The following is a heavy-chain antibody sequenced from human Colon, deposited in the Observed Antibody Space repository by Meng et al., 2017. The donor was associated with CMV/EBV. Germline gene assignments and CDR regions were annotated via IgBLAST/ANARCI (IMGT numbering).Heavy chain of an antibody. CDR3: ARGGVVVPAAPEYYYGMDV. J-gene: IGHJ6*02. CDR2: INAKSGAT. Sequence: ASVKVSCKASGYIFTNYYMHWVRQAPGEGLEWMGWINAKSGATNYAQKFQGRVTMTRDTSISTAYMELSRLRSDDTAVYYCARGGVVVPAAPEYYYGMDVWGQGTTVTVSS. V-gene: IGHV1-2*02. CDR1: GYIFTNYY. D-gene: IGHD2-2*01.